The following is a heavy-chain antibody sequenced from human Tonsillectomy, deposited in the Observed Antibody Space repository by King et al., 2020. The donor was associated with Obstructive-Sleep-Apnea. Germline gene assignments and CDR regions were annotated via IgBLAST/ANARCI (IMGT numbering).Heavy chain of an antibody. CDR1: GGSFSGYY. J-gene: IGHJ4*02. V-gene: IGHV4-34*01. CDR3: ARRSGYSYGLNY. Sequence: VQLQQWGAGLLKPSETLSLTCAVYGGSFSGYYWSWIRQPPGKGLEWIGEINHSGSTNYNPSLKSRVTISVDTSKNKFSLKLSSVTAADTAVYYCARRSGYSYGLNYWGQGTLVTVSS. CDR2: INHSGST. D-gene: IGHD5-18*01.